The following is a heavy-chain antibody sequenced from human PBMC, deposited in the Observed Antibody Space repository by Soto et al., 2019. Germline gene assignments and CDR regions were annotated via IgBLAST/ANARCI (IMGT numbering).Heavy chain of an antibody. CDR1: GDSISNLDYF. CDR2: IYKSATT. D-gene: IGHD7-27*01. CDR3: ARGRYCLTGRCFPNWFDS. V-gene: IGHV4-30-4*01. Sequence: TLSLTCSVSGDSISNLDYFWAWIRQPPGQALEYIGYIYKSATTYYNPSFESRVAISVDTSKSQFSLNVTSVTAADTAVYFCARGRYCLTGRCFPNWFDSWGQGALVTVSS. J-gene: IGHJ5*01.